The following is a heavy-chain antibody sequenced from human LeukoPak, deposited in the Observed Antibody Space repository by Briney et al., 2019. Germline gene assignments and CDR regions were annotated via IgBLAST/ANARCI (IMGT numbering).Heavy chain of an antibody. Sequence: SETLSLTCTVSGDSISGKTYSWGWVRQPPGKGLEWIGYMYYSENTYYNPSLKSRVTISVDTSRIQFSLKLSSVTAADTAVYYCARRSYSSGWRPFDYWGQGTLVTVSS. CDR2: MYYSENT. V-gene: IGHV4-39*01. CDR1: GDSISGKTYS. D-gene: IGHD6-19*01. CDR3: ARRSYSSGWRPFDY. J-gene: IGHJ4*02.